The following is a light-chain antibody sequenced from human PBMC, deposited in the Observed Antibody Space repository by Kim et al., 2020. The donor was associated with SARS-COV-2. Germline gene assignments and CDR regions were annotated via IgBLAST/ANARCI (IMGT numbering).Light chain of an antibody. CDR3: QQYDDWPPWT. V-gene: IGKV3-15*01. Sequence: SPGERATLSCRASQSVGTNVALYQQKAGQAPQLLIYGASTRAAGIPARFSGSGSGTEFTLTISSLQSEDLAVYSCQQYDDWPPWTFGQGTKVDIK. J-gene: IGKJ1*01. CDR2: GAS. CDR1: QSVGTN.